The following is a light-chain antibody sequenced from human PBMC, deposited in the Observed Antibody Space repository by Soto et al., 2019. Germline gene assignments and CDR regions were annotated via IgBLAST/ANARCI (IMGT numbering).Light chain of an antibody. V-gene: IGKV1-27*01. CDR3: QEYTPSFTWT. J-gene: IGKJ1*01. CDR1: QDIRNY. Sequence: DIQMTQSPSSLSVSVGDRVTITCRASQDIRNYLAWYQQKPGKVPKLLIYAASTLQSGVPSRFSGNGSGTEFTLTISSLLPDDFATYYCQEYTPSFTWTFGQGTKVDIK. CDR2: AAS.